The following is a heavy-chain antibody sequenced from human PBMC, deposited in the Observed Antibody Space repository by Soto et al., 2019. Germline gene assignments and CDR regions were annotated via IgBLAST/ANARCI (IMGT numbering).Heavy chain of an antibody. J-gene: IGHJ4*02. CDR1: GGSISSGGTGSY. D-gene: IGHD1-1*01. CDR3: ASGHDAYKVRY. V-gene: IGHV4-31*03. Sequence: QVQLQESGPGLVKPSQTLSLTCTVSGGSISSGGTGSYWTWIRQLPGKGLEWIGYIYYTGNTYYTTSXKXSPTISIDTSENQFSLKLTSVTATDTAVYFCASGHDAYKVRYWGQGTLVTVSS. CDR2: IYYTGNT.